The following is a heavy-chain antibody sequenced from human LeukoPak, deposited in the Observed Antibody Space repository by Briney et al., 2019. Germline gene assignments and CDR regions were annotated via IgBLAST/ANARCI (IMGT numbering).Heavy chain of an antibody. CDR2: IKQDGSEK. V-gene: IGHV3-7*01. CDR1: GFTFSSYW. D-gene: IGHD6-13*01. Sequence: GGSLRLSCAASGFTFSSYWMSWVRQAPGKGLEWVANIKQDGSEKYYVDSVKGRFTISRDNAKNSLSLQMNSLRAEDTAVYYCARLWYSSSFDYWGQRTLVTVSS. CDR3: ARLWYSSSFDY. J-gene: IGHJ4*02.